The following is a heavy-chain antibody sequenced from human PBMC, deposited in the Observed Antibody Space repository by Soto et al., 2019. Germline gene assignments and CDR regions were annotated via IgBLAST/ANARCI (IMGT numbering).Heavy chain of an antibody. J-gene: IGHJ6*02. CDR1: GGSFSGYY. CDR2: INHSGST. V-gene: IGHV4-34*01. D-gene: IGHD3-22*01. Sequence: QVQLQQWGAGLLKPSETLSLTCAVYGGSFSGYYWSWIRQPPGKGLEWIGEINHSGSTNYNPSLXSRVTISVDTXTNSFXXKLSSVTAADTAVYYCAGTMIVVVTSYYYYYGMDVWGQGTTVTVSS. CDR3: AGTMIVVVTSYYYYYGMDV.